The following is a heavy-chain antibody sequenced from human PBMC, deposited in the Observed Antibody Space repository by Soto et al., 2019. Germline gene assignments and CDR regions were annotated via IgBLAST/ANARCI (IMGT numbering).Heavy chain of an antibody. J-gene: IGHJ4*02. Sequence: EVQLVESGGGLVQPGGSLRLSCATSGFTFHDYWMSWVRQSPGSGLEWVALINPVGSARTHLDSVKGRFTISRDNAGNSLYLQMNSLRGEDTAVYYCARGVSGCPDYWGQGTLVTVSS. D-gene: IGHD6-19*01. V-gene: IGHV3-7*04. CDR3: ARGVSGCPDY. CDR1: GFTFHDYW. CDR2: INPVGSAR.